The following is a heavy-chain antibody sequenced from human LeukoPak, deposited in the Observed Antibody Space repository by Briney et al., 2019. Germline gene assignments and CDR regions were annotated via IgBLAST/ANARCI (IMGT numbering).Heavy chain of an antibody. J-gene: IGHJ6*02. D-gene: IGHD3-10*01. CDR1: GGSISSYY. V-gene: IGHV4-59*01. Sequence: KSSETLSLTCTVSGGSISSYYWSWIRQPPGKGLEWIGYIYYSGSTNYNPSLKSRVTISVDTSKNQFSLKLSSVTAADTAVYYCARSVTMVRGRWYGMDVWGQGTTVTVSS. CDR3: ARSVTMVRGRWYGMDV. CDR2: IYYSGST.